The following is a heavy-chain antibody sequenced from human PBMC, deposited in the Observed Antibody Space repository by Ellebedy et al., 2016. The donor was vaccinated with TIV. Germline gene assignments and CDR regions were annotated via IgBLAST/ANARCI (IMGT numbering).Heavy chain of an antibody. Sequence: MPSETLSLTCTVSGGSISNNYWGWIRQPPGKGLEWIGYIYYSGSTNYNPSLKSRVTISVDTSKNQLSLKLNSVTATDTAVYYCARWFPTAPGDMDVWGQGTTVTVSS. CDR2: IYYSGST. D-gene: IGHD7-27*01. V-gene: IGHV4-59*01. CDR3: ARWFPTAPGDMDV. CDR1: GGSISNNY. J-gene: IGHJ6*02.